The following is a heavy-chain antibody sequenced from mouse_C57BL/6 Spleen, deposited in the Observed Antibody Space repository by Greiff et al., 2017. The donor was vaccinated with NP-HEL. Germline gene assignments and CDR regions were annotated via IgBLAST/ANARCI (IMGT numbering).Heavy chain of an antibody. CDR1: GYTFTDYE. J-gene: IGHJ2*01. Sequence: QVQLQQSGAELVRPGASVTLSCKASGYTFTDYEMHWVKQTPVHGLEWIGAIDPETGGTAYNQKFKGKAILTADKSSSTAYMELRSLTSEYSAVYYCTRVFPLYYFDYWGQGTTLTVSS. CDR3: TRVFPLYYFDY. CDR2: IDPETGGT. V-gene: IGHV1-15*01.